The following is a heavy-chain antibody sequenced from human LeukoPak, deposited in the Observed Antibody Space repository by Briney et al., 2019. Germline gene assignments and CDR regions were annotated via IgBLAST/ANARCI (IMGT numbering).Heavy chain of an antibody. CDR1: GGSISRYY. Sequence: PSETLSLTCTVSGGSISRYYWSWIRQPAGKGLEWIGRIYTSGNTNYNPSLKSRVTISADTSKNQFSLKLSSVTAADTAVYYCARVPRSYYYYYYMDVWGKGTTVTVSS. V-gene: IGHV4-4*07. J-gene: IGHJ6*03. CDR2: IYTSGNT. CDR3: ARVPRSYYYYYYMDV.